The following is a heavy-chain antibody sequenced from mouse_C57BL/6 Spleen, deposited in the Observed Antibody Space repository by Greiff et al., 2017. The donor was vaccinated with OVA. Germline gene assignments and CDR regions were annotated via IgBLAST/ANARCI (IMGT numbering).Heavy chain of an antibody. CDR2: INPNNGGT. J-gene: IGHJ4*01. D-gene: IGHD1-1*01. Sequence: EVKLQESGPELVKPGASVKMSCKASGYTFTDYNMHWVKQSHGKSLEWIGYINPNNGGTSYNQKFKGKATLTVNKSSSTAYMELRSLTSEDSAVYYCARGGSSYYYAMDYWGQGTSVTVSS. V-gene: IGHV1-22*01. CDR1: GYTFTDYN. CDR3: ARGGSSYYYAMDY.